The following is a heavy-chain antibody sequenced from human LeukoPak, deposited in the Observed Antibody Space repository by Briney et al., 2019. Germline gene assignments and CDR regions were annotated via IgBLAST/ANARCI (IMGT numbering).Heavy chain of an antibody. CDR2: INHSGST. CDR1: GGSFSGYY. J-gene: IGHJ6*03. V-gene: IGHV4-34*01. D-gene: IGHD1-1*01. CDR3: ASGNWNDGGPDYYYYMNV. Sequence: SSETLSLTRAVYGGSFSGYYWNWIRQPPGKGLEWIGEINHSGSTNYNPSLKSRVIISVDTSKNQFSLKLSSVTAADTAVYYCASGNWNDGGPDYYYYMNVWGKGTTVTVSS.